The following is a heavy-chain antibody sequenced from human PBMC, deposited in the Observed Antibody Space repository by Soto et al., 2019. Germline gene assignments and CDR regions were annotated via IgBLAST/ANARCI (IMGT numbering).Heavy chain of an antibody. Sequence: KPSETLSLTCTVSGGSISSYYWSWIRQPPGKGLEWIGYIYYSGSTNYNPSLKSRVTTSVDTSKNQFSLKLTSVTAADTAMYYCASKYSSSSDDWFDPWGQGILVTVSS. D-gene: IGHD6-6*01. CDR1: GGSISSYY. CDR3: ASKYSSSSDDWFDP. J-gene: IGHJ5*02. CDR2: IYYSGST. V-gene: IGHV4-59*01.